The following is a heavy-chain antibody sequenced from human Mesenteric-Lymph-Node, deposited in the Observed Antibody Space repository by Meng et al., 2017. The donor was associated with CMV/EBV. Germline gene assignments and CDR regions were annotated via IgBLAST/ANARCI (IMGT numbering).Heavy chain of an antibody. V-gene: IGHV4-39*01. CDR2: IYYSGST. CDR3: ARVRETPMVTGELDY. Sequence: SETLSLTCTVSGGSISSSSYYWGWIRQPPGKGLEWIGSIYYSGSTYYNPSLKSRVTISVDTSKNQFSLKLSSVTAADTAVYYCARVRETPMVTGELDYWGQGTLVTVSS. D-gene: IGHD5-18*01. J-gene: IGHJ4*02. CDR1: GGSISSSSYY.